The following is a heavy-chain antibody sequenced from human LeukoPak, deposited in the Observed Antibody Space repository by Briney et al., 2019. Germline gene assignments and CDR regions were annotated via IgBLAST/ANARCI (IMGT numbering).Heavy chain of an antibody. CDR3: AKVPRVGSYYYDSSGYYPFDY. Sequence: GGSLRLSCAASGFTFSSYAMSWVRQAPGKGLEWVSTISGGGGTTYYADSVKGRFTISRDNSKNTLYLQMNSLRAEDTAVYYCAKVPRVGSYYYDSSGYYPFDYWGQGTLVTVSS. J-gene: IGHJ4*02. D-gene: IGHD3-22*01. CDR1: GFTFSSYA. CDR2: ISGGGGTT. V-gene: IGHV3-23*01.